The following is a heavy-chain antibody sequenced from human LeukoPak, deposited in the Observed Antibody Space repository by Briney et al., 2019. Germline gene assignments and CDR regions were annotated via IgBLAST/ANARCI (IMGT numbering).Heavy chain of an antibody. Sequence: SQTLSLTCTVSGGSINSGGYYWSWICQHPGKGLEWIGYIHYSGSTDYNPSLKSRVTISVDTSKNQFSLKLSSVTAADTAVYCCARGGKKYDYVWGNYRSRPENEKFDYWGQGTKVTVSS. CDR1: GGSINSGGYY. V-gene: IGHV4-31*03. CDR3: ARGGKKYDYVWGNYRSRPENEKFDY. D-gene: IGHD3-16*02. CDR2: IHYSGST. J-gene: IGHJ4*02.